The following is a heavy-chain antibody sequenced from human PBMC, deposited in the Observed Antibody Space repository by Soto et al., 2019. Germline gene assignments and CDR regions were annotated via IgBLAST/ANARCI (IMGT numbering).Heavy chain of an antibody. D-gene: IGHD6-6*01. Sequence: QVQLVQSGAEVKKPGASVKVSCKASGYTFTSYGISWVRQAPGQGLEWMGWISAYNGNTNYAQKLQGRVTMTTYTSNSTAYMELRSARSDDTAVYCCARYERESSRWDYCGEGTLVTVCS. J-gene: IGHJ4*02. V-gene: IGHV1-18*01. CDR1: GYTFTSYG. CDR3: ARYERESSRWDY. CDR2: ISAYNGNT.